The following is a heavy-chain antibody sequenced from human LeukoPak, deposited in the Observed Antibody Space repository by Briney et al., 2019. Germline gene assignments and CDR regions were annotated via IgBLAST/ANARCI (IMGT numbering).Heavy chain of an antibody. CDR1: GFTFGDYA. J-gene: IGHJ5*02. Sequence: PGGSLRLSCTASGFTFGDYAMSWFRQAPGKGLEWVGFIRSKAYGGTTEYAASVKGRFTISRDDSKSIAYLQMNSLKTEDTAVYYCTRDRSWFGELYSNRFDPWGQGTLVTVSS. V-gene: IGHV3-49*03. CDR3: TRDRSWFGELYSNRFDP. D-gene: IGHD3-10*01. CDR2: IRSKAYGGTT.